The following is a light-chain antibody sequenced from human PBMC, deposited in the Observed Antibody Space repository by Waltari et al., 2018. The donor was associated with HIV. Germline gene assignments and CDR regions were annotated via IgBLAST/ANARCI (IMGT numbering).Light chain of an antibody. CDR1: SSNIGAGFD. Sequence: QSVLTQPPSVSGAPGQRVTISCTGSSSNIGAGFDVPRYQQLPGTAPKLLIYGNSNRPSGVPDRFSGSKSGTSASLAITGLQAEDEADYYCQSYDASLSGVIFGGGTELTVL. CDR3: QSYDASLSGVI. CDR2: GNS. J-gene: IGLJ2*01. V-gene: IGLV1-40*01.